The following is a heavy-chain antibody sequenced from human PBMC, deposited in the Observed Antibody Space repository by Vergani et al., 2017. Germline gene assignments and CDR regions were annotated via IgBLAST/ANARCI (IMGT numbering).Heavy chain of an antibody. CDR2: ISSSGSTI. J-gene: IGHJ3*02. Sequence: EVQLVESGGGLVQPGGSLRLSCAASGFTFSSYEMNWVRQAPGKGLEWVSYISSSGSTIYYADSVKGRFTISRDNAKNSLYLQMNSLRAEDTDVYYCARDKDPAAFDIWGQGTMVTVSS. CDR3: ARDKDPAAFDI. V-gene: IGHV3-48*03. CDR1: GFTFSSYE.